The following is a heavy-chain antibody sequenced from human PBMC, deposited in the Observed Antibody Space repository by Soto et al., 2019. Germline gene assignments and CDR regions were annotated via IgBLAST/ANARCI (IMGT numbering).Heavy chain of an antibody. J-gene: IGHJ6*02. CDR2: FIPIFGTA. CDR3: ARSQGGSSSLDIYYYYYYGMDV. D-gene: IGHD2-15*01. CDR1: GGTFSSYA. V-gene: IGHV1-69*01. Sequence: QVQLVQSGAEVKKPGSSVKVSCKAPGGTFSSYAISWVRQAPGQGLEWMGGFIPIFGTAKYAQKFQGRVTITADESTSTGYVELSSLRSEDTAVYYCARSQGGSSSLDIYYYYYYGMDVWGQGTTVTVSS.